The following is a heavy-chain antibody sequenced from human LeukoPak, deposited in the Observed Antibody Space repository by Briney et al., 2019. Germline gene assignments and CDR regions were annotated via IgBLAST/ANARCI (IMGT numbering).Heavy chain of an antibody. CDR3: GRVSKSDTAIDY. J-gene: IGHJ4*02. Sequence: SETLSLSCPVSGHSISSRTNHWGWIRQPPGKGLEWIGCIYYNGNIYYNPSLRRRVTISLYTSKNQFSLKLTSVTAADTAVYFCGRVSKSDTAIDYWGQGTLVTVSS. CDR1: GHSISSRTNH. V-gene: IGHV4-39*07. D-gene: IGHD3-3*02. CDR2: IYYNGNI.